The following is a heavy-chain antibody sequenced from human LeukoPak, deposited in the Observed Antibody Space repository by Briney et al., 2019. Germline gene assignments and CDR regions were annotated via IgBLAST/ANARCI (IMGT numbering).Heavy chain of an antibody. J-gene: IGHJ3*02. CDR3: ANGYYYGSGSYYKEAFDI. D-gene: IGHD3-10*01. Sequence: PGGSLRLSCAASGFTFSNYGMHWVRQAPGKGLEWVVVISYDGSNKYYADSVKGRFTISRDNSKNTLYLQMISLRAEDTAVYYCANGYYYGSGSYYKEAFDIWGQGTMVTVSS. CDR1: GFTFSNYG. V-gene: IGHV3-30*18. CDR2: ISYDGSNK.